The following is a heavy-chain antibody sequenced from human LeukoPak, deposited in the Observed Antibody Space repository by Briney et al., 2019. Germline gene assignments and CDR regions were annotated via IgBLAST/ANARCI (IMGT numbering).Heavy chain of an antibody. Sequence: ASVKVSCKASGYTFTGYYMHWVRQAPGQGLEWMGWINDNSGGTNYAQKFQGRVTMTRDTSISTAYMELSRLRSDDTAVYYCARSSRYDIWTGYPYWGQGPLVTVSP. CDR3: ARSSRYDIWTGYPY. V-gene: IGHV1-2*02. D-gene: IGHD3-9*01. CDR1: GYTFTGYY. CDR2: INDNSGGT. J-gene: IGHJ4*02.